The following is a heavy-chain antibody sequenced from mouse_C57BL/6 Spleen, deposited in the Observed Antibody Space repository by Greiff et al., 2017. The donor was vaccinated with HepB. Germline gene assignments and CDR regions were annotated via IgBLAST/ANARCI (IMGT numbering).Heavy chain of an antibody. D-gene: IGHD2-4*01. CDR1: GYTFTSYW. J-gene: IGHJ4*01. V-gene: IGHV1-50*01. Sequence: QVQLQQSGAELVKPGASVKLSCKASGYTFTSYWMQWVKQRPGQGLEWIGEIDPSDSYTNYNQKFKGKATLTVDTSSSTAYMQLSSLTSEDSAVYYCARGDYDAFYAMDYWGQGTSVTVSS. CDR2: IDPSDSYT. CDR3: ARGDYDAFYAMDY.